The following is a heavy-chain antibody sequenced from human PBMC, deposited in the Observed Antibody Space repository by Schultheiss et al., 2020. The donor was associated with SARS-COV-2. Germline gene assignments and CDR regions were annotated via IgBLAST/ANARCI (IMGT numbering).Heavy chain of an antibody. CDR2: FYYSGST. CDR3: ARSGYTYDSFDY. V-gene: IGHV4-59*01. CDR1: GGSISSNY. Sequence: SETLSLTCTVSGGSISSNYWSWIRQPPGKGLEWIGYFYYSGSTNYNPSLKSRVTISVDTSKNQFSLKLSSVTAADKAVYYCARSGYTYDSFDYWGQGTLVTVSS. D-gene: IGHD5-18*01. J-gene: IGHJ4*02.